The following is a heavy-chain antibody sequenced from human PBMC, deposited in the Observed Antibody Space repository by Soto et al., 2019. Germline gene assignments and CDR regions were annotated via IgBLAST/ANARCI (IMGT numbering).Heavy chain of an antibody. CDR3: ANVLG. V-gene: IGHV3-23*01. CDR2: SSGTGINA. J-gene: IGHJ4*02. CDR1: GFALSGFA. Sequence: EVQLLESGGGLVQPGGCLSLSCAGSGFALSGFAMNWVRQAPGKGLEWVSASSGTGINAYYAESVRGRFTVSRDNSRNTVFLQMNRLRVEDTAVYYCANVLGWGQGTLVTVSS.